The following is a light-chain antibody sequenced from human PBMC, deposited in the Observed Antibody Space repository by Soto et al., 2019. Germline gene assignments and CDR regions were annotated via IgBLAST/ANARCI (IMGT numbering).Light chain of an antibody. J-gene: IGKJ5*01. CDR2: GAS. Sequence: EIVLTQSPGTLSLSPGERATLSCGASQSVSNNYLAWYQQKPGQAPRLLIYGASNRATGIPDRFSGSGSGTDFTLTITRLEPEDFAVYYCQQYGGSPITFGLGTRLEIK. V-gene: IGKV3-20*01. CDR1: QSVSNNY. CDR3: QQYGGSPIT.